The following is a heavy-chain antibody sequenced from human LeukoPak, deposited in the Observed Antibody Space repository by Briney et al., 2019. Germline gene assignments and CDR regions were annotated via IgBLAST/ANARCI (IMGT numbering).Heavy chain of an antibody. Sequence: ASVKVSCKASGYSFNSYDINWVRQATGQGLEWMGWMKPNSGNRGYAHRFVGRVTMSTNTSINTVYMELNSLRAEDTALYYCARVRTSGYPYADYWGQGTLVTVSS. V-gene: IGHV1-8*01. J-gene: IGHJ4*02. CDR1: GYSFNSYD. D-gene: IGHD5-12*01. CDR2: MKPNSGNR. CDR3: ARVRTSGYPYADY.